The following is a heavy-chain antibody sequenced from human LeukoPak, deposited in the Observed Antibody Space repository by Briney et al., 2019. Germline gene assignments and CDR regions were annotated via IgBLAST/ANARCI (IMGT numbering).Heavy chain of an antibody. CDR1: GGTFSSHA. V-gene: IGHV1-69*13. CDR2: IIPIFGTA. D-gene: IGHD2-8*01. CDR3: ASPPLLYHTPKDDAFDT. J-gene: IGHJ3*02. Sequence: GASVKVSCKASGGTFSSHAISWVRQAPGQGLEWMGGIIPIFGTANYAQKFQGRVTITADESTSTAYMELSSLRSEDTAVYYCASPPLLYHTPKDDAFDTWGQGTMVTVSS.